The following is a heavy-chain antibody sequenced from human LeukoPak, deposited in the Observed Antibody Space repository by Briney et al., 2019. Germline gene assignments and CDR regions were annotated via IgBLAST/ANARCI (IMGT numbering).Heavy chain of an antibody. D-gene: IGHD3-10*01. CDR3: ARDLEEIRGGLYYYYYYGMDV. CDR1: GGSFSGYY. V-gene: IGHV4-34*01. J-gene: IGHJ6*02. Sequence: SETLSLTCAVYGGSFSGYYWSWIRQPPGKGLEWIGEINHSGSTNYNPSLKSRVTISVDTSKNQFSLKLSSVTAADTAVYYCARDLEEIRGGLYYYYYYGMDVWGQGTTVTVSS. CDR2: INHSGST.